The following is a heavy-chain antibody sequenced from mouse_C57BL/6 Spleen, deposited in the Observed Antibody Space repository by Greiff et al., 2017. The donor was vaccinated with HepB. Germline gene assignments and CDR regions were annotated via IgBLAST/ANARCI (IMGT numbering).Heavy chain of an antibody. V-gene: IGHV1-55*01. CDR2: IYPGSGST. CDR3: ARSHYYGSSYDAMDY. CDR1: GYTFTRYW. Sequence: QVQLQQSGAELVKPGASVKMSCKASGYTFTRYWITWVEQRPGQGLEWIGDIYPGSGSTNYNEKFKSKATLTVDTSSSTAYMQLSSLTSEDSAVYYCARSHYYGSSYDAMDYWGQGTSVTVSS. J-gene: IGHJ4*01. D-gene: IGHD1-1*01.